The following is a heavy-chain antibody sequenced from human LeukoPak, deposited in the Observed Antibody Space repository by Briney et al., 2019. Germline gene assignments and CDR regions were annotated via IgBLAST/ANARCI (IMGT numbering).Heavy chain of an antibody. D-gene: IGHD7-27*01. CDR2: ISPSGGGT. V-gene: IGHV3-23*01. Sequence: GGSLRLSCAASGFTFSSYWMSWVRQAPGKGLEWVSGISPSGGGTYYADSVKGRFTISRDDSKNTLSLQMNSLRVEDTAVYYCAQDLAWGAFDHWGQGTLVTVSS. CDR1: GFTFSSYW. J-gene: IGHJ4*02. CDR3: AQDLAWGAFDH.